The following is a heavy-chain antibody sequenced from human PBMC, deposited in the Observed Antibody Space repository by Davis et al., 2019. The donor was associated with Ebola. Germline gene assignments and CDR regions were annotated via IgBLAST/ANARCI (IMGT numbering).Heavy chain of an antibody. V-gene: IGHV3-30-3*01. CDR3: ARFYSGNYFDY. CDR1: GFTFSKYA. J-gene: IGHJ4*02. Sequence: GGSLRLSCAASGFTFSKYAMHWVRQAPGKGLEWVAVISYDGSNKYYADSVKGRFTISRGNSKNTLYLQMNSLRDEDTAVYYCARFYSGNYFDYWGQGTLVTVSS. D-gene: IGHD1-26*01. CDR2: ISYDGSNK.